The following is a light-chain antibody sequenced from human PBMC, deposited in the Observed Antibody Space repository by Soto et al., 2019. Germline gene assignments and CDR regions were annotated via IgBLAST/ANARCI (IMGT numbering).Light chain of an antibody. CDR1: SSDVGSYNR. J-gene: IGLJ1*01. Sequence: QSALTQPPSVSGSPGQSVSISSTGTSSDVGSYNRVSWYQQPPGTAPKLMIYEVSNRPSGVPDRFSGSKSGNTASLTISGLETEDEADYYCSSYTSSSTVVFGTGTKLTVL. CDR3: SSYTSSSTVV. V-gene: IGLV2-18*02. CDR2: EVS.